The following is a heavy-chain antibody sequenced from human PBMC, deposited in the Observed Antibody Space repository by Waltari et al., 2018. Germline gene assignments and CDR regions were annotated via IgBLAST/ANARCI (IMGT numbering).Heavy chain of an antibody. CDR3: SREGTMFGLVTRPFDY. CDR1: GGSFSGYY. CDR2: NNPSGST. D-gene: IGHD3-3*01. Sequence: QVQLQQWGAGLLKPSETLSLTCAVYGGSFSGYYWSWIRQPTRKGLEWIGENNPSGSTNSNPSLKSRVTISSDPYKNQCSLKLISVTAADTAVYYCSREGTMFGLVTRPFDYWGQGTLVTVSS. J-gene: IGHJ4*02. V-gene: IGHV4-34*01.